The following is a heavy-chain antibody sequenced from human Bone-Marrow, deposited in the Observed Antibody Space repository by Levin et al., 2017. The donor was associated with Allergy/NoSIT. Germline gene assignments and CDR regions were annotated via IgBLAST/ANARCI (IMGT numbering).Heavy chain of an antibody. V-gene: IGHV1-46*01. D-gene: IGHD3-9*01. Sequence: GESLKISCKASGYTFTNYYIHWVRQAPGQGLEWMGIINPSGGSTSYTQKYQGRVTMTRDTSTSTVYMELSSLKSEDTAIYYCARDRHILTGHFPMSDYWGQGTLVTVSS. CDR2: INPSGGST. CDR1: GYTFTNYY. J-gene: IGHJ4*02. CDR3: ARDRHILTGHFPMSDY.